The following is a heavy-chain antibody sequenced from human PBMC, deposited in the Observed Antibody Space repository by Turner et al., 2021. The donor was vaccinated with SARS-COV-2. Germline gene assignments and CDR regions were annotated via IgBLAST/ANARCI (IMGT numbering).Heavy chain of an antibody. Sequence: EVQLVESGGGLVQPGGSLRLSCAASGFTFSSYDMHWVRHATGKGLEWVSAIGTAGDTYYPGSVKGRFTISRENAKNSLFLQMNSLRAGDTAVYYCARVDYYYGSGRRTYWYFDLWGRGTLVTVSS. CDR3: ARVDYYYGSGRRTYWYFDL. CDR2: IGTAGDT. CDR1: GFTFSSYD. V-gene: IGHV3-13*04. D-gene: IGHD3-10*01. J-gene: IGHJ2*01.